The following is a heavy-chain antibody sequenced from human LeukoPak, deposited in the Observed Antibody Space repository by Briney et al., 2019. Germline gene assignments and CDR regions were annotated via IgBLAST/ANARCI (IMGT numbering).Heavy chain of an antibody. CDR3: ARGDYFGSGSPRDPLDY. D-gene: IGHD3-10*01. CDR1: GFTFSSYG. CDR2: ISYLGDDQ. J-gene: IGHJ4*02. V-gene: IGHV3-30*03. Sequence: GRSLRLSCAASGFTFSSYGIHWIRQAPGKGLEWVAVISYLGDDQFYAESVKGRFTISRDNSKNTLYLQMNSLRAEDTAVYYCARGDYFGSGSPRDPLDYWGQGTLVTVSS.